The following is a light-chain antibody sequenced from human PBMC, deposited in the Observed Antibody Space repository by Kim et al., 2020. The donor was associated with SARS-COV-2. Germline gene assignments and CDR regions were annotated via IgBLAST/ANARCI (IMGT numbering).Light chain of an antibody. CDR2: AAS. CDR3: QKYNSAPPWT. J-gene: IGKJ1*01. CDR1: QGISNY. V-gene: IGKV1-27*01. Sequence: SLGDNVTIPGRASQGISNYLAWYQQKPGKVPKLLIYAASTLQSGVPSRFSGSGSGTDFTLTISSLQPEDVATYYCQKYNSAPPWTFGQGTKVDIK.